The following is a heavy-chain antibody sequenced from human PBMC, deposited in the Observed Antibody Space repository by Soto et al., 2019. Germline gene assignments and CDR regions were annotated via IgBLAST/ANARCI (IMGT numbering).Heavy chain of an antibody. Sequence: GGSLRLSCAASGFTFSSYAMSWVRPAPGKGLEWVSAIGGSGGSTYYADSVKGRFTISRDNSKNTLYLQMNSLRAEDTAVYYCAKDSGVPAASSHTYYYYGMDVWGQGTTVTVSS. CDR1: GFTFSSYA. CDR3: AKDSGVPAASSHTYYYYGMDV. V-gene: IGHV3-23*01. CDR2: IGGSGGST. D-gene: IGHD2-2*01. J-gene: IGHJ6*02.